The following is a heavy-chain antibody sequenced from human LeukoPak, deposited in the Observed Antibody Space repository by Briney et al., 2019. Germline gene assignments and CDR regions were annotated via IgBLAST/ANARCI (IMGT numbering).Heavy chain of an antibody. CDR3: ARDPDIVVAANWFDP. D-gene: IGHD3-22*01. Sequence: ASVKVSCKASGYTFTNHYMHWVRQARGQGLEWMGWINPHSGDTNYAQKFQGRVIMTRDTSISTAYMELSRLRSDDTAVYYCARDPDIVVAANWFDPWGQGTLVTVSS. V-gene: IGHV1-2*02. CDR1: GYTFTNHY. CDR2: INPHSGDT. J-gene: IGHJ5*02.